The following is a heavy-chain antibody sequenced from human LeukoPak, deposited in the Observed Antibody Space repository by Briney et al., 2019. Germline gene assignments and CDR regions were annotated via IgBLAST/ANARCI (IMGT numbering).Heavy chain of an antibody. V-gene: IGHV3-23*01. J-gene: IGHJ4*02. CDR2: ISGSGGST. D-gene: IGHD6-19*01. CDR1: GFTLSTYA. Sequence: VGSLRLSCAASGFTLSTYAMSWVRHAPGKGVEWVSAISGSGGSTYYADSVKGRFTISRDNSKNTLYLQMNSLRAEDTAVYYCAKPRYSSGWQHFDYWGQGTLVTVSS. CDR3: AKPRYSSGWQHFDY.